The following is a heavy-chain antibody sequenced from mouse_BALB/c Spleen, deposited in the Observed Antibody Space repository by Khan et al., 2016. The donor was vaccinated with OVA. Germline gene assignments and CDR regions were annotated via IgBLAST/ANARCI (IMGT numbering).Heavy chain of an antibody. CDR2: ISYSGST. D-gene: IGHD3-2*02. Sequence: EVKLLESGPGLVKPSHSLSLTCTVTGYSFTSGYGWNWIRQFPGNLLEWMGYISYSGSTNYNQSLKSRISITRDTSKNQFFLQFNAVTTDDTATYYCARKARIKYWGQGTTLTVSS. V-gene: IGHV3-2*02. CDR3: ARKARIKY. CDR1: GYSFTSGYG. J-gene: IGHJ2*01.